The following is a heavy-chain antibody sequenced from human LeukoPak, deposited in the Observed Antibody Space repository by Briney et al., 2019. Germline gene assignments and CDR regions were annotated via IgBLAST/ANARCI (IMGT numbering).Heavy chain of an antibody. J-gene: IGHJ4*02. CDR3: ARDRDPYCSGGSCTIFDY. D-gene: IGHD2-15*01. CDR1: GFTFSNAW. Sequence: GGSLRLSCAASGFTFSNAWMSWVRQAPGKGLEWVGRIKSKTDGGTTDYAAPVKGRFTISRDNSKNTLYLQMNSLRAEDTAFYYCARDRDPYCSGGSCTIFDYWGQGTLVTVSS. CDR2: IKSKTDGGTT. V-gene: IGHV3-15*01.